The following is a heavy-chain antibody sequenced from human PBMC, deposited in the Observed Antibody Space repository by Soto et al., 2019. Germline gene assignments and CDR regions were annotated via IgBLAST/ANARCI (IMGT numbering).Heavy chain of an antibody. CDR2: IIPIFGTA. J-gene: IGHJ6*02. CDR3: ARDRAYYDFWSGYYYYGMDV. CDR1: GGTFSSYA. V-gene: IGHV1-69*05. Sequence: SVKVSCKASGGTFSSYAISWVRQAPGQGLGWMGGIIPIFGTANYAQKLQGRVTMTTDTSTSTAYMELRSLRSDDTAVYYCARDRAYYDFWSGYYYYGMDVWGQGTTVTV. D-gene: IGHD3-3*01.